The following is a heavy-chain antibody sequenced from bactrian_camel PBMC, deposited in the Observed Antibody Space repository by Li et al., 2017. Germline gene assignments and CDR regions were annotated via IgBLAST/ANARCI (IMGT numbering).Heavy chain of an antibody. Sequence: HVQLVESGGGLVQPGGSLRLSCAASGFTFSGNWMHWVRQAPGVGLEWVSGISTGAGNTFYADSAKGRFTISRDNAKNTLYLQMNSLKTEDTAVYYCATTDGWVPSSLGQGTQVTVS. V-gene: IGHV3S1*01. CDR2: ISTGAGNT. J-gene: IGHJ4*01. D-gene: IGHD5*01. CDR1: GFTFSGNW.